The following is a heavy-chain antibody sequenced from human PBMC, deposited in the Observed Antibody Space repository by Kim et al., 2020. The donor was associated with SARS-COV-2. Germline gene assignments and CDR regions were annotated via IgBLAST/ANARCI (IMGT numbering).Heavy chain of an antibody. J-gene: IGHJ6*02. D-gene: IGHD2-15*01. CDR3: ARLVTTPVGGKDV. CDR1: GGTFSSYT. V-gene: IGHV1-69*02. CDR2: IIPILGIA. Sequence: SVKVSCKASGGTFSSYTISWVRQAPGQGLEWMGRIIPILGIANYAQKFQGRVTITADKSTSTAYMELSRLRSEDTAVYYCARLVTTPVGGKDVWGQGTTVTVSS.